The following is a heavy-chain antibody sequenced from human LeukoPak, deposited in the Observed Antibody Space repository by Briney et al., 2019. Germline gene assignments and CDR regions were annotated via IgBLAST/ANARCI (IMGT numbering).Heavy chain of an antibody. J-gene: IGHJ6*02. V-gene: IGHV3-23*01. CDR2: ISGSGGST. CDR1: GFTFSSYA. CDR3: AKDQGRTSSRPYYYYHGMDV. Sequence: GGSLRLSCAASGFTFSSYAMSWVRQAPGKGLEWVSAISGSGGSTYYADSVKGRFTISRDNSKNTLYLQMNSLRAEDTAVYYCAKDQGRTSSRPYYYYHGMDVWGQGTTVTVSS. D-gene: IGHD6-13*01.